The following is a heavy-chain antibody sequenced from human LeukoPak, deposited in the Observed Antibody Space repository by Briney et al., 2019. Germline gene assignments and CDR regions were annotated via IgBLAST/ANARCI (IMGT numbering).Heavy chain of an antibody. CDR3: VGGLIAASGN. D-gene: IGHD6-6*01. Sequence: GGSLRLSCAAAGFAVSNYWMQWVRHAPGEGMQWVANIKQNGSETYYVDAVKDRFTISRDNVKNSLYLQMNSLRVEDTAMYYCVGGLIAASGNWGQGTLVTVSS. CDR2: IKQNGSET. CDR1: GFAVSNYW. J-gene: IGHJ4*02. V-gene: IGHV3-7*03.